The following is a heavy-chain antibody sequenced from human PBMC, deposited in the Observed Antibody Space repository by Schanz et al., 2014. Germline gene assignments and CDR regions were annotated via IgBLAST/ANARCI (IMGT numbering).Heavy chain of an antibody. V-gene: IGHV3-7*02. CDR2: IKHDGSVK. CDR1: GFTFSDAW. Sequence: EVQLVESGGGLVKPGGFLRLSCAASGFTFSDAWMSWVRQAPGKGPEWVANIKHDGSVKDYVDSVEGRFTISRDNAKRSLFLQMNSRRVEDTAVYFCVSQTGSPNYWGQGTLVTVSS. CDR3: VSQTGSPNY. D-gene: IGHD6-13*01. J-gene: IGHJ4*02.